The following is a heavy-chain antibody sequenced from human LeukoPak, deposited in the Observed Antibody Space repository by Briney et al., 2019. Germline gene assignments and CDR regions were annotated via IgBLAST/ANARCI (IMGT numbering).Heavy chain of an antibody. CDR3: ARRIRYYFDY. Sequence: PGGSLRLSCAASGFTFSSYWMSWVRQAPGKGLEWIGSIYYSGSTYYNPSLKSRVTISVDTSKNQFSLRLSSVTAADTAVYYCARRIRYYFDYWGQGTLVTVSS. V-gene: IGHV4-39*07. D-gene: IGHD2/OR15-2a*01. J-gene: IGHJ4*02. CDR1: GFTFSSYW. CDR2: IYYSGST.